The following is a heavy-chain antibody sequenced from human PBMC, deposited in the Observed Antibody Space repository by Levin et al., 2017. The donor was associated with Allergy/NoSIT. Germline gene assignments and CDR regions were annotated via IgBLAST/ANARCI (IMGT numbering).Heavy chain of an antibody. CDR2: YDPEDGET. Sequence: GESLKISCKVSGYTLTELSMHWVRQAPGKGLEWMGGYDPEDGETIYAQKLQGRVTMTEDTSTDTAYMELSSLRSEDTAVYYCATGYGDYIPLDDGMDVWGQGTTVTVSS. D-gene: IGHD4-17*01. CDR1: GYTLTELS. J-gene: IGHJ6*02. V-gene: IGHV1-24*01. CDR3: ATGYGDYIPLDDGMDV.